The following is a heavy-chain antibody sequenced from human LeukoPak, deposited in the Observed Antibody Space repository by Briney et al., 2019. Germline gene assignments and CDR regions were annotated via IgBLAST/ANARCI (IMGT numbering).Heavy chain of an antibody. Sequence: SVKVSCKASGGTFSSYAISWVRQAPGQGLEWMGGIIPIFGTANYAQKFQGRVTITADESTSTAYMELSSLRSEDTAVYYCARVFGSYGWGSGLVGAWGQETLVTVSS. V-gene: IGHV1-69*01. CDR1: GGTFSSYA. J-gene: IGHJ5*02. CDR2: IIPIFGTA. D-gene: IGHD3-10*01. CDR3: ARVFGSYGWGSGLVGA.